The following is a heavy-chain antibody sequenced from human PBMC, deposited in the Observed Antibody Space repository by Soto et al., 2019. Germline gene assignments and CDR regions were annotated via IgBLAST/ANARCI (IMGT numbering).Heavy chain of an antibody. Sequence: ASVKVSCKTSGYIFTNYGISWVRQAPGQGLEWMGWISAYDGLTNHSQKFQGRVTTTTDTSTSTAYMELRSLSSDDAALYYCARVRYHDTSGYYDVDYWGQGTLVTVSS. V-gene: IGHV1-18*01. CDR3: ARVRYHDTSGYYDVDY. J-gene: IGHJ4*02. D-gene: IGHD3-22*01. CDR1: GYIFTNYG. CDR2: ISAYDGLT.